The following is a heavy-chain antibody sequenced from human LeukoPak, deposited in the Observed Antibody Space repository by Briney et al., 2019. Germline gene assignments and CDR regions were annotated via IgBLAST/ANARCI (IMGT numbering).Heavy chain of an antibody. CDR3: ARGAPYYCSGGSCYHTRSFDY. Sequence: SETLSLTCTVSGGSISSYYWSWIRQPPGKGLEWIGYIYYSGSTYYNPSLKSRVTISVDTSKNQFSLKLSSVTAADTAVYYCARGAPYYCSGGSCYHTRSFDYWGQGTLVTVSS. CDR1: GGSISSYY. D-gene: IGHD2-15*01. J-gene: IGHJ4*02. CDR2: IYYSGST. V-gene: IGHV4-59*04.